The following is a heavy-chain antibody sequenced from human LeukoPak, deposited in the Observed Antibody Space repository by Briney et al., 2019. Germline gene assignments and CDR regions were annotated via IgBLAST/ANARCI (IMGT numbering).Heavy chain of an antibody. CDR2: ISGSGGST. CDR1: GFTFSSYA. CDR3: AKDLTRRWFDP. Sequence: GGSLRLSCAASGFTFSSYAMSWVRQAPGKGLEWVSAISGSGGSTYYADSVKGRFTISRDNSKNMLYLQMNTLTAEDTAIYFCAKDLTRRWFDPWGQGTLVTVSS. J-gene: IGHJ5*02. V-gene: IGHV3-23*01.